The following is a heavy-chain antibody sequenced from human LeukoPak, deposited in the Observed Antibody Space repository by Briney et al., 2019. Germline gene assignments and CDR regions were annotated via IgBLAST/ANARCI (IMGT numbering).Heavy chain of an antibody. D-gene: IGHD3-22*01. CDR1: GFTFSRYW. CDR3: AVIITRHY. J-gene: IGHJ4*02. CDR2: IRSDGGDA. Sequence: PGGSLRLSCAVSGFTFSRYWMHWVRQAPGKGLVWVSGIRSDGGDAAYADSVKGRFTISRDNAENTVYLQMNSLRAEDSAVYYCAVIITRHYWGQGTLVTVSS. V-gene: IGHV3-74*01.